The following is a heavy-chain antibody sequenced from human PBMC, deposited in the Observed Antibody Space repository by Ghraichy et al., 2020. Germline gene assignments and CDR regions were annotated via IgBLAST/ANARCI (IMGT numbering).Heavy chain of an antibody. CDR3: ARDIKSSYWSYYDYAMDV. J-gene: IGHJ6*02. Sequence: GGSLRLSCAASGFTFSTYSMHWVRQAPGKGPEWVAVISHDGNFKYYADSVKGRFTISRDNSKNTLYLQMNSLRAEDTALYYCARDIKSSYWSYYDYAMDVWGQGTTVTVSS. CDR1: GFTFSTYS. V-gene: IGHV3-30-3*01. CDR2: ISHDGNFK. D-gene: IGHD6-13*01.